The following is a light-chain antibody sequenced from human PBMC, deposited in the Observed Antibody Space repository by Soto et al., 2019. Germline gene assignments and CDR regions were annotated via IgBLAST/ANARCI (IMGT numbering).Light chain of an antibody. CDR1: QSVSSNY. J-gene: IGKJ4*02. CDR3: HQYGSSPST. Sequence: EIVLTQSPGTLSLSPGERAALSCRASQSVSSNYLAWYQQKPGQAPRLLIYGASNRATGIPDRFSGSGSGTDFTLTISRLEPEDFAVYYCHQYGSSPSTFGRGTKGDIK. V-gene: IGKV3-20*01. CDR2: GAS.